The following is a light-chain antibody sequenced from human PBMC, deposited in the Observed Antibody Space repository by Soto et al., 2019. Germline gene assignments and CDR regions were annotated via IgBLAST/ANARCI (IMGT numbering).Light chain of an antibody. CDR3: QQRTNWPWT. J-gene: IGKJ1*01. CDR1: KSVGGD. V-gene: IGKV3-11*01. CDR2: DAS. Sequence: DIVLTQSPATLSLTPGQGAFLSCRASKSVGGDLVWYQQHPGQAPRLLIYDASNRATGIPPRFSGSGSGTDFTLTISSLEPEDFAVYYCQQRTNWPWTFGQGTKVEV.